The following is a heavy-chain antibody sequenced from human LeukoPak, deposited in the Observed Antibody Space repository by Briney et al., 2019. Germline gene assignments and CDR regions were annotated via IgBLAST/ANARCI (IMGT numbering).Heavy chain of an antibody. D-gene: IGHD3-10*01. V-gene: IGHV4-61*02. J-gene: IGHJ3*02. CDR3: AREVRESDAFDI. CDR2: IYTSGST. Sequence: SQTLSLTCTVSGGSISSGGYYWSWIRQPAGKGLEWIGRIYTSGSTNYNPSLKSRVTISVDTSKNQFSLKLSSVTAADTAVYYCAREVRESDAFDIWGQGTMVTVSS. CDR1: GGSISSGGYY.